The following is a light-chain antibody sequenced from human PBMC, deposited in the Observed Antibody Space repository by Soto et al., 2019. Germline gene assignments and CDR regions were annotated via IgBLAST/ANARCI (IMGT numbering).Light chain of an antibody. CDR3: QQYNKWPPIT. CDR2: GAS. V-gene: IGKV3-15*01. CDR1: QSVSNK. Sequence: EIVMTQSPATLSVSPGERATLSCRASQSVSNKLAWYQQKPGQAPRLLIYGASTRATGIPARFSGSGSGTEFTLTISSLQSEDFAVYYCQQYNKWPPITFGQGTRLEIK. J-gene: IGKJ5*01.